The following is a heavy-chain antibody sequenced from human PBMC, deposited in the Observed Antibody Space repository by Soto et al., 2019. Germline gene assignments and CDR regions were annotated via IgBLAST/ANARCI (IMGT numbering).Heavy chain of an antibody. V-gene: IGHV1-46*01. CDR3: GTLPFPGSINVLFSPLDY. CDR1: GYTFTSYY. CDR2: INPSGGST. J-gene: IGHJ4*02. D-gene: IGHD3-9*01. Sequence: QVQLVQSGADVTKPGASVKISCKASGYTFTSYYMHWVRQAPGQGLEWMGIINPSGGSTNYAQKPQAGSDSTRNTQPSHVKRELNSWISKDTALYSRGTLPFPGSINVLFSPLDYGGQGPRVTVSP.